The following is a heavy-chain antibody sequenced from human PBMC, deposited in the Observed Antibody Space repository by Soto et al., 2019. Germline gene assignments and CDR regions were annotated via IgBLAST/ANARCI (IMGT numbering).Heavy chain of an antibody. CDR1: GGSFSGYY. CDR3: ARGRKGYYDSSGYFVYFDY. CDR2: INHSGST. V-gene: IGHV4-34*01. J-gene: IGHJ4*02. D-gene: IGHD3-22*01. Sequence: SETLSLTCAVYGGSFSGYYWSWMRQPPGKGLEWIGEINHSGSTNYNPSLKSRVTISVDTSKNQFSLKLSSVTAADTAVYYCARGRKGYYDSSGYFVYFDYWGQGTLVTVS.